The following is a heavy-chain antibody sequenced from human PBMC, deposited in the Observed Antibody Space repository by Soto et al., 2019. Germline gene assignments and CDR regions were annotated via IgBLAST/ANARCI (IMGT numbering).Heavy chain of an antibody. CDR2: TIPALGKT. CDR3: ARGPFRPSAMDV. J-gene: IGHJ6*02. D-gene: IGHD3-10*01. Sequence: GPSVKVSCTTSGDNFKKNVFTWVRQAPGQGLEWMGGTIPALGKTHYIEKFQGRVTITVDDATRTVYMEVRDLTSDDTAIYYCARGPFRPSAMDVWGQGTTVTVSS. CDR1: GDNFKKNV. V-gene: IGHV1-69*10.